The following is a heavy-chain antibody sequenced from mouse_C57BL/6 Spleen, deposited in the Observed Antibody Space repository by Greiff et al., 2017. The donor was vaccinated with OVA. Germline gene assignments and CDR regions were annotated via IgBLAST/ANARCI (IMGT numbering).Heavy chain of an antibody. CDR2: IDPENGDT. V-gene: IGHV14-4*01. CDR3: TYYGSHFDY. D-gene: IGHD1-1*01. CDR1: GFNITDDY. Sequence: EVQLQQSGAELVRPGASVKLSCTASGFNITDDYMHWVQQRPEQGLEWIGWIDPENGDTEYASKFQGKATITADTSSNTAYLQLSSLTSEDTAVYYCTYYGSHFDYWGQGTTLTVSS. J-gene: IGHJ2*01.